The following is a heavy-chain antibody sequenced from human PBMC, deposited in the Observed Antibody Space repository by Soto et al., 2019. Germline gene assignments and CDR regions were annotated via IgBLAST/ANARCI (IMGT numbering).Heavy chain of an antibody. CDR2: VYHSGSI. CDR3: ARVGPHYGDAFDI. V-gene: IGHV4-4*02. J-gene: IGHJ3*02. D-gene: IGHD3-16*01. CDR1: SGSISSTNW. Sequence: QVQLQESGPGLVKPSGTLSLTCDVSSGSISSTNWWTWVRQTPGKGLEWIGEVYHSGSINYNPSVSSRVTLSVDKSKNQFYLKLRSLTAADTAVYYCARVGPHYGDAFDIWGQGTMVTVSS.